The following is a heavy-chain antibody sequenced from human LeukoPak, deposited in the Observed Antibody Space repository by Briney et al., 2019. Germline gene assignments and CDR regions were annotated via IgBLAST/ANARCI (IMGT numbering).Heavy chain of an antibody. CDR1: GFTFSSYS. D-gene: IGHD3-10*01. J-gene: IGHJ5*02. CDR2: ISSSSSYI. CDR3: ATVRGPNWFDP. Sequence: GGSLRLSCAASGFTFSSYSMNWVRQAPGKGLEWVSSISSSSSYIYYADSVKGRFTISRDNAKNSLYLQMNSLRAEDTAVYYCATVRGPNWFDPWGQGTLVTVSS. V-gene: IGHV3-21*01.